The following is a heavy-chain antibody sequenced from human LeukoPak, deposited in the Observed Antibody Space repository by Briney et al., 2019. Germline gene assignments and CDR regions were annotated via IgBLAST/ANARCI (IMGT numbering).Heavy chain of an antibody. Sequence: ASVKVSCKASGYTFIDYYIHWVRQAPGQGLEWMAWINPNSGGTNYAQKFQGRVTITADESTSTAYMELSSLGSEDTAVYYCATPVDTAMAFDYWGQGTLVTVSS. D-gene: IGHD5-18*01. CDR3: ATPVDTAMAFDY. CDR2: INPNSGGT. CDR1: GYTFIDYY. V-gene: IGHV1-2*02. J-gene: IGHJ4*02.